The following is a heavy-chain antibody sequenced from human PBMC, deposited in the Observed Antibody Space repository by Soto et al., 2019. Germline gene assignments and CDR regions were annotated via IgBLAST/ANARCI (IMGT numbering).Heavy chain of an antibody. D-gene: IGHD6-13*01. V-gene: IGHV3-73*02. J-gene: IGHJ6*02. CDR3: IGDSSRWSSGISYGMDV. Sequence: QLVESGGGLVQPGGSLILSCAGSGFSFSGSAMHWVRQASGKGLEWIGRIRSKAYSYATAYAASVKGRFTISRDNSMTTAYLHVNSLKTEDTAVYYCIGDSSRWSSGISYGMDVWGQGTTVTVSS. CDR1: GFSFSGSA. CDR2: IRSKAYSYAT.